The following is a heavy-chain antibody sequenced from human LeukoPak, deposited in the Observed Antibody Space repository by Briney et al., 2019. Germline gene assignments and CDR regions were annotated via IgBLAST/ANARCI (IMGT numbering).Heavy chain of an antibody. J-gene: IGHJ4*02. CDR3: VKGPAAIWGHFDY. CDR2: ISGSGGST. CDR1: GFTFSSYA. V-gene: IGHV3-23*01. Sequence: GGSLRLSCAASGFTFSSYAMSWVRQAPGKGLEWVSAISGSGGSTYYADSVKGRFTISRDNSKNTLYLQMNSLRAEDTAVYYCVKGPAAIWGHFDYWGQGTLVTVSS. D-gene: IGHD2-2*02.